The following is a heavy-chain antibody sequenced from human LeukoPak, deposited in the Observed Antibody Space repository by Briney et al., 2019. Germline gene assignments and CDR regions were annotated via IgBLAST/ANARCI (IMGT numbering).Heavy chain of an antibody. CDR1: GFTFSDYY. V-gene: IGHV3-11*01. Sequence: GGSLRLSCAASGFTFSDYYMSWIRQAPGKGLEWVSYISSSGTTKYYADSVKGRFTISRDNTKSSLYLQMNSLRAEDTAVYYCVRPGGGYDLHFWGQGTLVSVSS. CDR2: ISSSGTTK. J-gene: IGHJ4*02. CDR3: VRPGGGYDLHF. D-gene: IGHD5-12*01.